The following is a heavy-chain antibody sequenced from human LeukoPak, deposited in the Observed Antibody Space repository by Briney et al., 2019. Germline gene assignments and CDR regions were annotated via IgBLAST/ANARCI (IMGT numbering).Heavy chain of an antibody. D-gene: IGHD3-22*01. Sequence: GGSLRLSRAASGVTFSTYEMNWVRQAPGKELEWVAVIWYDGSNKYYADSVKGRFTISRDNSKNTLYLQMNSLRAEDTAVYYCARGFYDYYDSSGDSFDCWGQGTLVTVSS. CDR2: IWYDGSNK. CDR3: ARGFYDYYDSSGDSFDC. CDR1: GVTFSTYE. J-gene: IGHJ4*02. V-gene: IGHV3-33*08.